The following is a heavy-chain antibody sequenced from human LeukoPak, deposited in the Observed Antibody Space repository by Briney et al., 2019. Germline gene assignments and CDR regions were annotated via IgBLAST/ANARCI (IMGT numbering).Heavy chain of an antibody. D-gene: IGHD6-19*01. Sequence: GSSVKVSCKASGYTFTGYYIHWVRQAPGQGPEWMGRIIPNSGGTNYAQKFQGRVTMTRDTSISTAYMELSRLRSDDTAVYYCARSPPNGWYSAGSQDVWGQGTMVVVSS. J-gene: IGHJ3*01. CDR3: ARSPPNGWYSAGSQDV. V-gene: IGHV1-2*06. CDR1: GYTFTGYY. CDR2: IIPNSGGT.